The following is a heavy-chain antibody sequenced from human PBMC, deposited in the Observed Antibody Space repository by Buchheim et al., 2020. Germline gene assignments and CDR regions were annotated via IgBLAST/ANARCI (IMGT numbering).Heavy chain of an antibody. CDR2: IYYSGST. D-gene: IGHD1-20*01. J-gene: IGHJ6*02. Sequence: QVQLQESGPGLVKPSETLSLTCTVSGGSVSTYYWSWIRQPPGKGLEWIGYIYYSGSTSYNPSLKSRVTISVDTSKKQISMKLSSVTAADTAVYYCVRVPYNWNYEGMDVWGQGTT. V-gene: IGHV4-59*02. CDR3: VRVPYNWNYEGMDV. CDR1: GGSVSTYY.